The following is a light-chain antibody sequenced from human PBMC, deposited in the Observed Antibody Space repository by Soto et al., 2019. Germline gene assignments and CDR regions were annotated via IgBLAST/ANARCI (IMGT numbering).Light chain of an antibody. V-gene: IGKV1-8*01. Sequence: AIRVNQSPSSFSASTGDRVTITCRASQGISSYLAWYQQKPGKAPKLLIYAASTLQSGVPSRFSGSGSGTDFTLTISCLQSEDFATYYCQQYYSYPPGTFGQGTKLEIK. CDR2: AAS. CDR3: QQYYSYPPGT. J-gene: IGKJ2*01. CDR1: QGISSY.